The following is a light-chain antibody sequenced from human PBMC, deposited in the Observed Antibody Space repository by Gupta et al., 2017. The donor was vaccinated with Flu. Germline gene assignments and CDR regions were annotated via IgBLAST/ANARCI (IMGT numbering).Light chain of an antibody. Sequence: DIQMTQSPSYLSASVGDRVTITCRASQSISSYLNWYPQKPGKAPKLLIYAASSLQSGVPSRFSGSGSGTDFTLTISSLQPEDFAAYYCQQSYSTPPTFGQGTKVEIK. CDR2: AAS. J-gene: IGKJ1*01. V-gene: IGKV1-39*01. CDR3: QQSYSTPPT. CDR1: QSISSY.